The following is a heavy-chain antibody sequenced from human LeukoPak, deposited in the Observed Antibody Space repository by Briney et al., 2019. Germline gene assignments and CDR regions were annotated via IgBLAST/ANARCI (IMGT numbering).Heavy chain of an antibody. Sequence: TGGSLRLSCAASGFIVSSNYMSWVRQAPGKGLEWASVIYSGGSTYYADSVKGRFTISRDNSKNTLYLQMNSLRAEDTAVYYCASLQVPAANYYYMDVWGKGTTVTVSS. D-gene: IGHD2-2*01. J-gene: IGHJ6*03. CDR3: ASLQVPAANYYYMDV. CDR2: IYSGGST. CDR1: GFIVSSNY. V-gene: IGHV3-53*01.